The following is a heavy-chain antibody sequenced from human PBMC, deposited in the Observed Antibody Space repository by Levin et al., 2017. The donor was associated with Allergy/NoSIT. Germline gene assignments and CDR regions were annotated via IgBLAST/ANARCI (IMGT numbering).Heavy chain of an antibody. CDR1: GYSFTSYW. CDR3: ARRGTRDYYYYMDV. V-gene: IGHV5-51*01. D-gene: IGHD1-1*01. Sequence: KLGESLKISCQGSGYSFTSYWIGWVRQMPGKDLEWMGIIYPGDSDTRYSPSFQGQVTISADKSISTAYLQWSSLKASDTAIYYCARRGTRDYYYYMDVWGKGTTVTVSS. J-gene: IGHJ6*03. CDR2: IYPGDSDT.